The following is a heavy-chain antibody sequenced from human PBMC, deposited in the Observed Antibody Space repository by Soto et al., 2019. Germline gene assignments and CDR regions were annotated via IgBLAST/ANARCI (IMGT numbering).Heavy chain of an antibody. CDR1: GFTFSSYA. CDR3: ARDFKKAVVAAITFQR. CDR2: ISYDGSNK. D-gene: IGHD2-15*01. Sequence: QVQLVESGGGVVQPGRSLRLSCAASGFTFSSYAMHWVRQAPGKGLEWVAVISYDGSNKYYADSVKGRFTISRDNSKNTLYLQMNSLRAEDTAVYYCARDFKKAVVAAITFQRWGQGTLVTVSS. J-gene: IGHJ1*01. V-gene: IGHV3-30-3*01.